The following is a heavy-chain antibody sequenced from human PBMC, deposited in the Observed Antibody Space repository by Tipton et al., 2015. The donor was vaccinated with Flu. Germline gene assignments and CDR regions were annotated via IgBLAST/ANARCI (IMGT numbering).Heavy chain of an antibody. V-gene: IGHV4-61*01. CDR1: GGSISSNTYY. CDR3: ASATTVTTSGMDV. Sequence: LRLSCTVSGGSISSNTYYWSWLRQPPGRGLEWIGYIYYSGSTNYNPSLKSRVTISVDTSKNQFSLQLNSVTAADTAVYYCASATTVTTSGMDVWGQGTTVTVSS. CDR2: IYYSGST. J-gene: IGHJ6*02. D-gene: IGHD4-11*01.